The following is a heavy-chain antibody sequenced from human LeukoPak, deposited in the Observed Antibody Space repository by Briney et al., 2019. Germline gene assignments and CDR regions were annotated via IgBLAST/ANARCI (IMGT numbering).Heavy chain of an antibody. V-gene: IGHV1-2*04. CDR2: INPNSGGT. J-gene: IGHJ4*02. CDR1: GYTFTGYY. Sequence: GASVKVSCKASGYTFTGYYMHWVRQAPGQGLEWMGWINPNSGGTNYAQKFQGWVIMTRDTSISTAYMELSRLRSDDTAVYYCARDGDSSGYDEFDYWGQGTLVTVSS. D-gene: IGHD3-22*01. CDR3: ARDGDSSGYDEFDY.